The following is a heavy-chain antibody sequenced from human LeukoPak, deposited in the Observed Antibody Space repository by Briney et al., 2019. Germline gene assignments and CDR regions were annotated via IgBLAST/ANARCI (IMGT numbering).Heavy chain of an antibody. CDR3: ARDNYGDYPNYWYFDP. CDR2: IYSRGST. D-gene: IGHD4-17*01. Sequence: SETLSLTCSVSGGSISSGGYYWSWIRQHPGKGLEWIGYIYSRGSTSYNPSLQSRVTISVDTSKNQFSLKLNSVTAADTAVYYCARDNYGDYPNYWYFDPWGQGTLVTVSS. J-gene: IGHJ5*02. V-gene: IGHV4-31*03. CDR1: GGSISSGGYY.